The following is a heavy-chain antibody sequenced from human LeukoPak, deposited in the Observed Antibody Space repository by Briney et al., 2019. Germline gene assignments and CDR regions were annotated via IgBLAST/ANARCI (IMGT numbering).Heavy chain of an antibody. D-gene: IGHD1-26*01. CDR3: ARIIGISGTYPTDY. V-gene: IGHV3-48*03. J-gene: IGHJ4*02. CDR2: ISSSGSTI. Sequence: PGGSLRLSCAASGFTFSSYEMNWVRQAPGKGLEWVSYISSSGSTIYYADSVKGRFIISRDNARNSLYLEMNSLRAEDTAVYYCARIIGISGTYPTDYWGQGTLVTVSS. CDR1: GFTFSSYE.